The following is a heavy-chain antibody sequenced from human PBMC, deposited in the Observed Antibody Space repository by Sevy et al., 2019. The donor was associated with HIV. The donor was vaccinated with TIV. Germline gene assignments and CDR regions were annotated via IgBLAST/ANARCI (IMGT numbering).Heavy chain of an antibody. V-gene: IGHV3-15*01. J-gene: IGHJ6*03. CDR1: GFTFSNTW. D-gene: IGHD1-26*01. Sequence: GESLKISCAASGFTFSNTWMSWIRQAPGKGLEWVGRIKSKTDGGITDYAAPVKGRFSISRDDSKNTLYLQMSSLKTEDTALYYCTKVMEIGQELKSYYMDVWGKGTTVTVSS. CDR2: IKSKTDGGIT. CDR3: TKVMEIGQELKSYYMDV.